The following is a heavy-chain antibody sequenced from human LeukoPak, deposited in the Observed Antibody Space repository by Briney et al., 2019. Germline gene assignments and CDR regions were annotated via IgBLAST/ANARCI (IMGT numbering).Heavy chain of an antibody. CDR2: ISSSSSYI. J-gene: IGHJ6*03. D-gene: IGHD3-10*01. V-gene: IGHV3-21*01. Sequence: SGGSLRLSCAASGFTFSSYSMNWVRQAPGKGLEWVSSISSSSSYIYYADSVKGRFTISRDNAKNSLYLQMNSLRAEDTAVYYCARGMVRGVIMDYYYMDVWGKGTTVTVSS. CDR3: ARGMVRGVIMDYYYMDV. CDR1: GFTFSSYS.